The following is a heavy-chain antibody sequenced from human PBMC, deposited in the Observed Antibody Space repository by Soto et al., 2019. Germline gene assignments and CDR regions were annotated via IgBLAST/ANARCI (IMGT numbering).Heavy chain of an antibody. CDR1: GGSISSYD. CDR2: IYYSGST. J-gene: IGHJ6*02. Sequence: SSETMSLTCPVSGGSISSYDGSWIRQPPGKGLEWIGYIYYSGSTNYNPSLKSRVTISVDTSKNQFSLKLSSVTAADTAVYYCAREGWGTGMDVWGQGTTVTAP. D-gene: IGHD3-16*01. V-gene: IGHV4-59*01. CDR3: AREGWGTGMDV.